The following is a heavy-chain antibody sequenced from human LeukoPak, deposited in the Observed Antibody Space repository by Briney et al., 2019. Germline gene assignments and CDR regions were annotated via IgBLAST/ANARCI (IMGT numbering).Heavy chain of an antibody. CDR1: GYTFTSYG. V-gene: IGHV1-18*01. J-gene: IGHJ4*02. Sequence: RASVKVSCKASGYTFTSYGISWVRQAPGQGLEWMGWISAYNGNTNYAQKLQGRGTMTTDTSTSTAYMELRSLRSDDTAVYYCARDREAYCSGGSCYRTLYYFDYWGQGTLVTVSS. CDR2: ISAYNGNT. CDR3: ARDREAYCSGGSCYRTLYYFDY. D-gene: IGHD2-15*01.